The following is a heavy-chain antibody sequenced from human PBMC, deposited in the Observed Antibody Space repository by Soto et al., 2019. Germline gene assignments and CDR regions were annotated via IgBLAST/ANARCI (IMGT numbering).Heavy chain of an antibody. Sequence: GGSLRLSCAASGFTFTNYWMHWVRQAPGKGLEWVANIKEDVSEIYYVDSVKGRFTISRDNAKNSLYLQMNSLRAEDTALYYCVRGSGFVTDFWVQGTLVTVSS. CDR3: VRGSGFVTDF. J-gene: IGHJ4*02. V-gene: IGHV3-7*01. CDR2: IKEDVSEI. D-gene: IGHD3-22*01. CDR1: GFTFTNYW.